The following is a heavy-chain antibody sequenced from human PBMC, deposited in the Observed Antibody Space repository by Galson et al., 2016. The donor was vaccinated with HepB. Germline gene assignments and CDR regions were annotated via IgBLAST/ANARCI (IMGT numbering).Heavy chain of an antibody. CDR2: INPSGGP. CDR1: GFAFPAYH. Sequence: SVKVSCKASGFAFPAYHMHWVRQAPGKGLEWMGVINPSGGPNYFQEFQGRLTVTRDSSTTNAHMHQSGLPAADAAEYYCARRGTRQDGLDVWGQGTTVIVSS. D-gene: IGHD1-1*01. CDR3: ARRGTRQDGLDV. J-gene: IGHJ6*02. V-gene: IGHV1-46*01.